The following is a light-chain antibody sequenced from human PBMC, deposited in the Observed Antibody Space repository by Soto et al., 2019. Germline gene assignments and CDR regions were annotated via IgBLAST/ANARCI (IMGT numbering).Light chain of an antibody. J-gene: IGLJ1*01. CDR1: SSDVGGYNY. V-gene: IGLV2-14*01. Sequence: QSVLAQPASVSGSPGQSITISCTGTSSDVGGYNYVSWYQQHPGKAPKLMIYDVSNRPSGVSNRFSGSKPGNTASLTISGLQAEDEADYYCSSYTSSSTPHYVFGTGTKVTVL. CDR3: SSYTSSSTPHYV. CDR2: DVS.